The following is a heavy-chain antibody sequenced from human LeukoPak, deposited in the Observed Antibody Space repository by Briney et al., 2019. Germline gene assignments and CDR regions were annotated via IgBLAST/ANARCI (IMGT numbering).Heavy chain of an antibody. J-gene: IGHJ2*01. CDR2: IYSGGST. CDR1: GFSVSSNY. D-gene: IGHD2-21*02. Sequence: GGSLRLSCAASGFSVSSNYMSWVRQAPGRGLEWVSIIYSGGSTYYADSVKGRFTIFRENSKNMVYLSMNNLRAEDTAVYYCAKLWVVTDPYGFKNWYFDVWGRGTLVTVSS. V-gene: IGHV3-53*01. CDR3: AKLWVVTDPYGFKNWYFDV.